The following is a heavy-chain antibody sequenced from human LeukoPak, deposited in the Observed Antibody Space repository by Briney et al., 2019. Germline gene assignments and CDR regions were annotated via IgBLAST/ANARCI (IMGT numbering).Heavy chain of an antibody. CDR1: GFTFSSYA. J-gene: IGHJ5*02. D-gene: IGHD6-19*01. Sequence: GGSLRLSCAASGFTFSSYAMSWVRQAPGKGLEWVSAIGGSGATTYYADSVRGRFTISRDNSKNTLYLQMNSLRAEDTAVYYCAKGTATRVAAWFDPWGQGTLVTVSA. V-gene: IGHV3-23*01. CDR3: AKGTATRVAAWFDP. CDR2: IGGSGATT.